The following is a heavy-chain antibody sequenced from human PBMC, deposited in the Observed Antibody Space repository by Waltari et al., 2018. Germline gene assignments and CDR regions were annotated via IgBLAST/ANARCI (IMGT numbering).Heavy chain of an antibody. V-gene: IGHV5-10-1*03. D-gene: IGHD1-20*01. CDR1: VYSFTSYW. Sequence: EVPLVQPGAEVQKPGESLRVSCKGSVYSFTSYWLNWVRQMPGKGLEWLGRIDPSDSYTNYSPSVQGHVTISADKSISTAYLQGSSLKASDTAMYYCARLYNTNPSFRENWFDPWGQGTLVTVSS. CDR2: IDPSDSYT. CDR3: ARLYNTNPSFRENWFDP. J-gene: IGHJ5*02.